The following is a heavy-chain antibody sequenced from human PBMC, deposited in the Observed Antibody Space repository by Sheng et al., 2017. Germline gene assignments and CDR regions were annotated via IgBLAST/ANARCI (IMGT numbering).Heavy chain of an antibody. D-gene: IGHD3-22*01. J-gene: IGHJ3*02. CDR2: ISGSGGST. V-gene: IGHV3-23*04. CDR1: GFTFSSYA. Sequence: EVQLVESGGGLVQPGGSLRLSCAASGFTFSSYAMSWVRQAPGKGLEWVSAISGSGGSTYYADSVKGRFTISRDNSKNTLYLQMNSLRAEDTAVYYCAKAASITMIVVVGNDAFDIWGQGTMVTVSS. CDR3: AKAASITMIVVVGNDAFDI.